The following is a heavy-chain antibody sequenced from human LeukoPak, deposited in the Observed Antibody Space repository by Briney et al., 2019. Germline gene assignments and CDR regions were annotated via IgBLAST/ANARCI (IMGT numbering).Heavy chain of an antibody. CDR1: GFTFSSYS. D-gene: IGHD6-13*01. CDR3: ASRTQPTSGSSWYVLGY. J-gene: IGHJ4*02. V-gene: IGHV3-30*03. CDR2: ISYDGSNK. Sequence: PGGSLRLSCAASGFTFSSYSMNWVRQAPGKGLEWVAVISYDGSNKYYADSVKGRFTISRDNSKNTLYLQMNSLRAEDTAVYYCASRTQPTSGSSWYVLGYWGQGTLVTVSS.